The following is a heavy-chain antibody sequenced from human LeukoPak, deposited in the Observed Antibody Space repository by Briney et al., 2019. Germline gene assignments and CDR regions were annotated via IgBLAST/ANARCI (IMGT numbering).Heavy chain of an antibody. D-gene: IGHD1-26*01. CDR2: INREGSDK. Sequence: PGGTLRLSCAASGFTLSSYCMSCVRQAPGKGLEWVANINREGSDKYYVDSVRGRFTISRDNPKNTLYLQMSSLRAEDTSVYYCARVLVGGTNWCDPWGQGTLVTVSS. CDR1: GFTLSSYC. CDR3: ARVLVGGTNWCDP. V-gene: IGHV3-7*02. J-gene: IGHJ5*02.